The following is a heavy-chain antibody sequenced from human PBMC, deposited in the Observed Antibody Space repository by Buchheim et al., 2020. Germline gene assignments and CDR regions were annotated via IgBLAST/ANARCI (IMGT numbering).Heavy chain of an antibody. D-gene: IGHD4-11*01. V-gene: IGHV3-7*01. CDR3: ARHGHYNFDN. Sequence: EVQLVESGGGLVQPGGSLRLSCAASGFTFSGYWMSWVRQAPGKGLEWVAGTNPDGSENYYVDSVKGRFTVSRDNAKNSLFLQVNSLTPEDTAIYYCARHGHYNFDNWGQGTL. J-gene: IGHJ4*02. CDR1: GFTFSGYW. CDR2: TNPDGSEN.